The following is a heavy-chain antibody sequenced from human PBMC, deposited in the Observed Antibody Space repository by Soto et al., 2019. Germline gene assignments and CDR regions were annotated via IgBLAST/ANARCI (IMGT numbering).Heavy chain of an antibody. J-gene: IGHJ4*02. V-gene: IGHV4-59*01. CDR1: GGSFSSYY. CDR2: ISYSGSA. D-gene: IGHD6-6*01. Sequence: SETLSLTCTISGGSFSSYYWSWIRQPPGKGLDWIGYISYSGSANYNPSLMSRVTMSVGTSKNQFSLRLSSVTAADTAVYYCARERPEKYFDSWGRGTLVTVSS. CDR3: ARERPEKYFDS.